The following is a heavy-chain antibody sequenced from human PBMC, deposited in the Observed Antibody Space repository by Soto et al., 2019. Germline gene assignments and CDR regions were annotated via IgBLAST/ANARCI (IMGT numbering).Heavy chain of an antibody. CDR3: ASDDDRSGYNFDY. V-gene: IGHV3-23*05. CDR1: GFTFSDYA. J-gene: IGHJ4*02. CDR2: ICGDACKT. D-gene: IGHD3-22*01. Sequence: GGSLRLSCAASGFTFSDYAMSWVRQAPGKGLEWVSTICGDACKTKYADSVKGRFTISRDNSKNTLYLQMNSLRPEDTSVYYCASDDDRSGYNFDYWGQGTMVTVSS.